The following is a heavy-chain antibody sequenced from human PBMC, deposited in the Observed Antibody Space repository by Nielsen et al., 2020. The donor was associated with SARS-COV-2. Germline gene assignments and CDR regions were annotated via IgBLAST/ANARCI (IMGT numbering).Heavy chain of an antibody. Sequence: SLKPPRPAPGFTLDDYAMHWVRQAPGKGLEWASGIRWNSGSIGHADSVKGRFTISRDNAKNSLYLQMNSLRAEDTALYYCAKNSDGMDVWGQGTTVTVSS. CDR3: AKNSDGMDV. J-gene: IGHJ6*02. CDR2: IRWNSGSI. V-gene: IGHV3-9*01. CDR1: GFTLDDYA.